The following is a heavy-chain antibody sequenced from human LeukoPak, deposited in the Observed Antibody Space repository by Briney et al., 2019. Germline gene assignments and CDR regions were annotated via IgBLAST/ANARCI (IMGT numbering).Heavy chain of an antibody. CDR3: ARDTAMVHAFDI. CDR2: IIPIFGTA. J-gene: IGHJ3*02. D-gene: IGHD5-18*01. CDR1: GGTFSSYA. V-gene: IGHV1-69*13. Sequence: ASVKVSCKASGGTFSSYAISWVRQAPGQGLEWMGGIIPIFGTANYAQKFQGRVTITADESTSTAYMELSSLRSEDTAVYYCARDTAMVHAFDIWGRGTMVTVSS.